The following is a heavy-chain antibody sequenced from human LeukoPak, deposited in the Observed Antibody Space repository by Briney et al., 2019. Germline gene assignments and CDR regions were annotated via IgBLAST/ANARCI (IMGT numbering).Heavy chain of an antibody. CDR2: ISGSGGST. Sequence: GGSLRLSCAASGFTFSSYAMSWVRQAPGKGLEWVSAISGSGGSTYYADSVKGRFTISRDNSKNTLYLQMNSLRAEDTAAYYCAKGQRRDGYNFAYWGQGTLVTVSS. D-gene: IGHD5-24*01. CDR3: AKGQRRDGYNFAY. CDR1: GFTFSSYA. V-gene: IGHV3-23*01. J-gene: IGHJ4*02.